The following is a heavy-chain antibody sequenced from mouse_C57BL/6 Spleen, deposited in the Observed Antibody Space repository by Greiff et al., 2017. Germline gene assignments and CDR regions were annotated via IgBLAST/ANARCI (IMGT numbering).Heavy chain of an antibody. CDR1: GFSFNTYA. J-gene: IGHJ2*01. CDR3: VRHGGRFDDYDYYFDY. V-gene: IGHV10-1*01. Sequence: EVQLVESGGGLVQPKGSLKLSCAASGFSFNTYAMNWVRQAPGKGLEWVARIRSKSNNYATYYADSVKDRFTISRDDSESMLYLQMNNLKTEDTAMYYCVRHGGRFDDYDYYFDYWGKGTTLTVSS. CDR2: IRSKSNNYAT. D-gene: IGHD2-4*01.